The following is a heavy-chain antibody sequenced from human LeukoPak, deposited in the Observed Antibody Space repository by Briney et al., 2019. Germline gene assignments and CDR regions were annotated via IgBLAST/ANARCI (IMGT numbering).Heavy chain of an antibody. D-gene: IGHD3-10*01. J-gene: IGHJ4*02. CDR1: GFSFSSYA. CDR3: ARDWYGSGSYYNVLDY. V-gene: IGHV3-23*01. CDR2: ISGSGGDT. Sequence: GGSLRLSCAASGFSFSSYAMSWVRQAPGKGLEWVSAISGSGGDTYSADSVRGRFTISRDNSKNTLYLQMDSLRAEDTALYYCARDWYGSGSYYNVLDYWGQGTLVTVSS.